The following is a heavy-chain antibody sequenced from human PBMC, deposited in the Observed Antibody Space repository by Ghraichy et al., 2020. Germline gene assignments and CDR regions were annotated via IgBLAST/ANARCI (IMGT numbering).Heavy chain of an antibody. J-gene: IGHJ6*02. CDR3: ARRAGGYQYFYGLDV. CDR2: IYYSGTT. D-gene: IGHD2-15*01. V-gene: IGHV4-39*01. CDR1: GDSIISSSYY. Sequence: GSLRLSCSVSGDSIISSSYYWDWIRQPPGKGLEWIGSIYYSGTTYYSPPLKTRVTVSIDTSKNQFSLRLKSVTATDTAVYYCARRAGGYQYFYGLDVWGQGTTVIVSS.